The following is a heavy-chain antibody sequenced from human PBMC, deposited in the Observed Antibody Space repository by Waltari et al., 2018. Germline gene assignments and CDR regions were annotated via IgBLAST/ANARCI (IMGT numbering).Heavy chain of an antibody. CDR2: IKEDGSER. J-gene: IGHJ4*02. CDR3: ATGSVTHTY. V-gene: IGHV3-7*01. Sequence: EVQLAESGGGLVQPGGSLRLSCAASGLILSSYWMTWVRQAPGKGLGWVANIKEDGSERDELDSVRGRFTVSRDNAKNSLFLQMTSLRVEDTAVYYCATGSVTHTYWGQGTLVSVSA. CDR1: GLILSSYW. D-gene: IGHD2-21*02.